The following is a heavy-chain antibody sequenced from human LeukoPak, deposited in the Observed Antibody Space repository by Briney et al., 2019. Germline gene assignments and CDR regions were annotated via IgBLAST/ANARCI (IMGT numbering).Heavy chain of an antibody. D-gene: IGHD3-10*02. CDR1: GFTFSSYE. J-gene: IGHJ6*04. CDR3: AELGITMIGGV. Sequence: GGSLRLSCAASGFTFSSYEMNWVRQAPGKGLEWVSNISQSGSNIYYADSVKGRFTISRDNAKNSLYLQVNSLRAEDTAVYYCAELGITMIGGVWGKGTTVTISS. V-gene: IGHV3-48*03. CDR2: ISQSGSNI.